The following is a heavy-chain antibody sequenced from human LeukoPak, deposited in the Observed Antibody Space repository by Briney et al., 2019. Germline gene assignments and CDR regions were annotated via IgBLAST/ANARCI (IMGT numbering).Heavy chain of an antibody. CDR3: ARVCPPYYYYYMDV. CDR2: IYYSGST. J-gene: IGHJ6*03. V-gene: IGHV4-39*01. D-gene: IGHD5/OR15-5a*01. CDR1: GGSISSSSYY. Sequence: SETLSLTCTVSGGSISSSSYYWGWIRQPPGKGLEWIGSIYYSGSTYYNPSLKSRVTISVDTSKNQFSLKLSSVTAADTAVYYCARVCPPYYYYYMDVWGKGTTVTVSS.